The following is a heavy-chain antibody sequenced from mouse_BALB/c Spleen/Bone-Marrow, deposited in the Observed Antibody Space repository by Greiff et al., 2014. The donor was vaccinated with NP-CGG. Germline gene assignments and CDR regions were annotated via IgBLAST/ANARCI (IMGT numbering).Heavy chain of an antibody. CDR3: ARERDYSSSPIDY. J-gene: IGHJ2*01. D-gene: IGHD1-1*01. CDR1: GYTFTDYW. Sequence: VQLQQSGAELVMPGASVKMSCKASGYTFTDYWMHWVKQRPGQGLEWIGAIDTSDSYTSYNQKFKGKATLTVDESSSTAYMQLSSLTSEDSAVYYCARERDYSSSPIDYWGQGTTLTVSS. V-gene: IGHV1-69*01. CDR2: IDTSDSYT.